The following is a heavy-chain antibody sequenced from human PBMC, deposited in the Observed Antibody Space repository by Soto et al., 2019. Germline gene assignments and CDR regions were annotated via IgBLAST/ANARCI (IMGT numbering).Heavy chain of an antibody. CDR1: GINFKNAW. CDR3: TTDAPKYIGSEV. J-gene: IGHJ4*02. Sequence: EVRLVESGGGLVKPGGSLRLSCVASGINFKNAWMSLVRQAPGKVLEWVGLIKSKTDGETVDYAGAVRDRFSISRDESENTIYLQMSRLKSEDTAVYYSTTDAPKYIGSEVWGQGTLVTVSS. V-gene: IGHV3-15*01. CDR2: IKSKTDGETV. D-gene: IGHD1-26*01.